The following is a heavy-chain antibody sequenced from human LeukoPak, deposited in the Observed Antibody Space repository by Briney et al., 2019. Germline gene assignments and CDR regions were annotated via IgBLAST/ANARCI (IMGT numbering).Heavy chain of an antibody. CDR2: IYYSGST. D-gene: IGHD4-17*01. V-gene: IGHV4-59*08. CDR3: ASLSPVYGDYGVFDS. Sequence: SETLSLTCTVSGGSISSYFWSWIRQPPGKGLEWIGYIYYSGSTHYSPSLKSRVTISVDTSKNQFSLKLSSVTAADTAVYYCASLSPVYGDYGVFDSWGQGTLVTVSS. CDR1: GGSISSYF. J-gene: IGHJ4*02.